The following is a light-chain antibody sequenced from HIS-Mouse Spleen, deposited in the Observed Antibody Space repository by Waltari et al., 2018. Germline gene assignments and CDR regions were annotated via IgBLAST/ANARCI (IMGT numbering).Light chain of an antibody. CDR2: EDS. Sequence: SYELTQPPSVSVSPGQTARITCSGDALPNNYAYWYQQKSGQAQWLVIYEDSKRPSGIPERFSGSSSGTMATLTISGAQVEDEADYYCYSTDSSGNHRVFGGGTKLTVL. J-gene: IGLJ2*01. V-gene: IGLV3-10*01. CDR3: YSTDSSGNHRV. CDR1: ALPNNY.